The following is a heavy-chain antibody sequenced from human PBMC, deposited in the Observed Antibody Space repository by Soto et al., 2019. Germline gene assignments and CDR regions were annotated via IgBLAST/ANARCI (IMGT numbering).Heavy chain of an antibody. J-gene: IGHJ6*02. CDR2: ISWDGGST. Sequence: GGSLRLSCAASGFTFDDYTMHWVCKAPRKGLEWVSFISWDGGSTYYADSVKGRLTISRDRSKNSLYLQMNSLRTEDTSFYYCSQDIWVRNVAIEGYCYYCGMYFVVQGARVTRSS. D-gene: IGHD3-16*01. CDR1: GFTFDDYT. V-gene: IGHV3-43*01. CDR3: SQDIWVRNVAIEGYCYYCGMYF.